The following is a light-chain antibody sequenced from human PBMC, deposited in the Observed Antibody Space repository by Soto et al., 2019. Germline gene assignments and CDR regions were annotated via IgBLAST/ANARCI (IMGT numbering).Light chain of an antibody. CDR3: SSYTNSNTWV. Sequence: QSALTQPASVSGSPGQSITISCTGTSSDVGDYDYVSWYQQHPGKAPKLMIYEVRNRPSGVSNRFSGSKSGNTASLAISGLHAEDEANYYCSSYTNSNTWVFGGGTKLTVL. J-gene: IGLJ3*02. CDR1: SSDVGDYDY. V-gene: IGLV2-14*01. CDR2: EVR.